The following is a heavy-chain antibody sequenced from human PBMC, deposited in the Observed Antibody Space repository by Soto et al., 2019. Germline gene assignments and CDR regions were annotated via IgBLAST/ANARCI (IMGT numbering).Heavy chain of an antibody. J-gene: IGHJ6*02. D-gene: IGHD2-2*01. CDR1: GFTFISYW. Sequence: GGSLRLSCAASGFTFISYWMHWVRQAPGKGLVWVSRINSDGSSTSYADSVKGRFTISRDNAKNTLYLQMNSLRAEDTAVYYCARGVRDCSSTSCYYYYYYGMDVWGQGTTVTVSS. CDR3: ARGVRDCSSTSCYYYYYYGMDV. CDR2: INSDGSST. V-gene: IGHV3-74*01.